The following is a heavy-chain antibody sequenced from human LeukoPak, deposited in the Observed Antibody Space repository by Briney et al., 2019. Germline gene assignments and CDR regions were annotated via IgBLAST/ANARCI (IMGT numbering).Heavy chain of an antibody. J-gene: IGHJ4*02. V-gene: IGHV3-53*01. CDR1: GVSVSDNY. Sequence: SGGSLRLSCAASGVSVSDNYISWVRQAPGKGLEWVSVIYRGGGTHYADSVKGRFTISRDNSKNTMYLQIDNLRSEDTAVYYCAWPSSSSGYSFEYWGQGILVTVSS. CDR2: IYRGGGT. D-gene: IGHD3-22*01. CDR3: AWPSSSSGYSFEY.